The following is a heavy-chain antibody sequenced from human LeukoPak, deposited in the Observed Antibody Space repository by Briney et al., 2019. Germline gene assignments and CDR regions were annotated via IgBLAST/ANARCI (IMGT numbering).Heavy chain of an antibody. D-gene: IGHD4-11*01. V-gene: IGHV4-4*02. CDR3: ARTYSSRGGWFDP. CDR1: GGSISRSNW. CDR2: IYDNGST. J-gene: IGHJ5*02. Sequence: SETLSLTCAVSGGSISRSNWWSWVRQSPGKGLEWIGEIYDNGSTNYNPSLKSRVTISVDTSKNQFSLKLSSVTAADTAVYYCARTYSSRGGWFDPWGQGTLVTVSS.